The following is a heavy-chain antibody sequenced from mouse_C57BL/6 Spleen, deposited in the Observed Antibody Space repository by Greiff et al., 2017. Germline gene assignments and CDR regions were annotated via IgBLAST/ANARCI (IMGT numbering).Heavy chain of an antibody. D-gene: IGHD3-1*01. CDR3: ARTEAGGLDY. Sequence: QVQLKQPGAELVKPGASVKLSCKASGYTFTSYWMHWVKQRPGQGLEWIGMIHPNSGSTNYNEKFKSKATLTVGKSSSTAYMQLSSLTSEDSAVYYCARTEAGGLDYWGQGTTLTVSS. CDR2: IHPNSGST. J-gene: IGHJ2*01. V-gene: IGHV1-64*01. CDR1: GYTFTSYW.